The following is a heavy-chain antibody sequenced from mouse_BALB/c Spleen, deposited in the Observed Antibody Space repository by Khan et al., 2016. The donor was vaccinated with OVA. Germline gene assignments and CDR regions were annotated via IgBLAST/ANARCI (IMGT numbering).Heavy chain of an antibody. CDR3: ASYYGSSYFDY. J-gene: IGHJ2*01. D-gene: IGHD1-1*01. CDR1: GYSITSDYA. Sequence: EVQLQESGPGLVKPSQSLSLTCTVTGYSITSDYAWNWIRQFPGNKLEWMGYISYSGSTSYNPSLKSRISITRDTSKNQFFLQLNSVTTEDTATYYCASYYGSSYFDYWGQGTTRTGAS. CDR2: ISYSGST. V-gene: IGHV3-2*02.